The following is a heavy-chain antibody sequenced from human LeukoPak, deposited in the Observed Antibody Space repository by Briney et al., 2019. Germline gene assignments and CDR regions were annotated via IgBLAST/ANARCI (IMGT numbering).Heavy chain of an antibody. J-gene: IGHJ3*02. D-gene: IGHD3-16*01. V-gene: IGHV3-23*01. CDR3: AKKVGGVYAFDI. CDR1: GFSFSNYN. Sequence: GGSLRLSCAASGFSFSNYNMNWVRQAPGKGLEWVSGISSSGGSTYYADSVQGRFTISRDNSKSTLYLQMNSLRAEDTAVYYCAKKVGGVYAFDIWGQGTMVTVSS. CDR2: ISSSGGST.